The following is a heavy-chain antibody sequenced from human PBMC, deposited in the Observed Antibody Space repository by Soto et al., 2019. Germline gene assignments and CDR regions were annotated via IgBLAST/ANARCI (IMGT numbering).Heavy chain of an antibody. J-gene: IGHJ4*02. V-gene: IGHV3-7*01. CDR1: GFTFSSYW. Sequence: PGGSLRLACAASGFTFSSYWMSWVRQAPGKGLEWVANIKQDGSEKYYVDSVKGRFTISRDNAKNSLYLQMNSLRAEDTAVYYCARDVYSGYDFDYFDYWGQGTRVTVAS. D-gene: IGHD5-12*01. CDR3: ARDVYSGYDFDYFDY. CDR2: IKQDGSEK.